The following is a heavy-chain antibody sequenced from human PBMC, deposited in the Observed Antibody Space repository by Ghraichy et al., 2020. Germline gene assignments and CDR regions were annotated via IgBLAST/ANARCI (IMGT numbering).Heavy chain of an antibody. CDR2: IYYSGST. V-gene: IGHV4-59*01. CDR3: ARDRGGNWFDP. CDR1: GGSISSYY. J-gene: IGHJ5*02. Sequence: SQTLSLTCTVSGGSISSYYWSWIRQPPGKGLEWIGYIYYSGSTNYNPSLKSRVTISVDTSKNQFSLKLSSVTAADTAVYYCARDRGGNWFDPWGQGTLVTVSS. D-gene: IGHD2-15*01.